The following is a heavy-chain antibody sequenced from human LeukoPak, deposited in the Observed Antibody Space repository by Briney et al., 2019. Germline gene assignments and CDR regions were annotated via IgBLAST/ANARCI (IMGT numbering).Heavy chain of an antibody. CDR1: TVSITSSNSY. Sequence: SQTLSPTCTVSTVSITSSNSYWGRLRHPPWNGLEWIGSIYYSGKAYYNASLKSQVSISIDTSKKQFSLRLTSVTAADTAVYYCARQTGSGLFILPGGQGTLVTVSS. D-gene: IGHD3/OR15-3a*01. CDR3: ARQTGSGLFILP. V-gene: IGHV4-39*01. J-gene: IGHJ4*02. CDR2: IYYSGKA.